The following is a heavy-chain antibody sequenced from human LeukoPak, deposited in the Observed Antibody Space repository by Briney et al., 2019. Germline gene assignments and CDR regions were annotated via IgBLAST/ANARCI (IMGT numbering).Heavy chain of an antibody. CDR1: GFTFSSYG. J-gene: IGHJ4*02. D-gene: IGHD1-14*01. Sequence: PGRSLRLSCAASGFTFSSYGMHWVRQAPGKGLEWVAVISYDGSNKYYADSVKGRFTISRDNSKSTLYLQMNSLRAEDTAVYYCARDAMYIDYWGQGTLVTVSS. V-gene: IGHV3-30*03. CDR3: ARDAMYIDY. CDR2: ISYDGSNK.